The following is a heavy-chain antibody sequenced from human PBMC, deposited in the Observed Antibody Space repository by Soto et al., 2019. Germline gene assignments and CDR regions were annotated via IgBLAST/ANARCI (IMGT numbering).Heavy chain of an antibody. CDR1: GDSISDTRYY. Sequence: SETLSLTCSVLGDSISDTRYYWGWIRQSPEKGLEWIGSISHDGHAYYNPSLKTRVTLFADMSRNQFSLKMKSVTVADTALYFCARQVYGDYLGGNWFDPWGQGALVTVSS. J-gene: IGHJ5*02. CDR2: ISHDGHA. CDR3: ARQVYGDYLGGNWFDP. D-gene: IGHD4-17*01. V-gene: IGHV4-39*01.